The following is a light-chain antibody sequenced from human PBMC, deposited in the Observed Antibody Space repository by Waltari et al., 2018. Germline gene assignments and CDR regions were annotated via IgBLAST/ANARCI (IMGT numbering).Light chain of an antibody. CDR2: KAS. CDR1: QSIPRW. CDR3: QHYDSYSAT. J-gene: IGKJ4*02. V-gene: IGKV1-5*03. Sequence: DIQITQSPYTLSASVADRVNITCRASQSIPRWLAWYQQKPGKAPKLLIYKASILESGVPSRFSGGGSGTEFTLTISSLQPDDFATYYCQHYDSYSATFGRGTKVEIK.